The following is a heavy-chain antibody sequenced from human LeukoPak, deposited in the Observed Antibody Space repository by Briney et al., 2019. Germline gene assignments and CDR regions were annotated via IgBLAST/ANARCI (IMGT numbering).Heavy chain of an antibody. D-gene: IGHD6-13*01. Sequence: GESLRISCRGSGYSFTSFLISWVRQMPGKGLEWMGIIYPGDSDTRYSPSFQGQVTISADKSITTAYLQWSSLKASDTAMYYCARPIAPAGTDLGYWGQGTLVTVSS. CDR3: ARPIAPAGTDLGY. J-gene: IGHJ4*02. CDR1: GYSFTSFL. V-gene: IGHV5-51*01. CDR2: IYPGDSDT.